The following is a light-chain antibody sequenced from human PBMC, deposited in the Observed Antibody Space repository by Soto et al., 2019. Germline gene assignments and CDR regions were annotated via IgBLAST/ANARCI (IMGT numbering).Light chain of an antibody. J-gene: IGLJ1*01. CDR3: ATWDDSLNGFYV. V-gene: IGLV1-47*01. CDR2: RNN. Sequence: QSVLTQPASRSGTPGPGVTISCSGSTSNIGSNYVYWYQQLPVTAPKLLIYRNNQRPSGVPDRFSGSKSGTSASLAISGLRSDDEADYFCATWDDSLNGFYVFGTGTKATVL. CDR1: TSNIGSNY.